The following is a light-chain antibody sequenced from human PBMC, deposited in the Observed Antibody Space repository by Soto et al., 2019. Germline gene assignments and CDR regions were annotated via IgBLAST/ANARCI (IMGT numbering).Light chain of an antibody. J-gene: IGKJ1*01. CDR2: DAS. V-gene: IGKV1-5*01. CDR3: QQYISNSPKRT. CDR1: QSVSTW. Sequence: DIQMTQSPSTLSASVGDRVTITCRASQSVSTWLAWYQQKPGKAPKLLIYDASSLESGVPSRFSGSGSGTEFTLTISSLQPDDFATYYCQQYISNSPKRTFGQGTKVEIK.